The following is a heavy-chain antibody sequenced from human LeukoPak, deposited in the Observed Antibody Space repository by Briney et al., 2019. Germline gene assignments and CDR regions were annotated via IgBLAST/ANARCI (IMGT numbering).Heavy chain of an antibody. V-gene: IGHV3-23*01. J-gene: IGHJ4*02. CDR2: ISGSGGST. CDR3: AKVVSVSSWYFDY. Sequence: GGSLRLSCAASGFTFSSYGMSWVRQAPGKGLEWVSAISGSGGSTYYADSVKGRFTISRDNSKNTLYLQMNSLRAEDTAVYYCAKVVSVSSWYFDYWGQGTLVTVSS. CDR1: GFTFSSYG. D-gene: IGHD6-13*01.